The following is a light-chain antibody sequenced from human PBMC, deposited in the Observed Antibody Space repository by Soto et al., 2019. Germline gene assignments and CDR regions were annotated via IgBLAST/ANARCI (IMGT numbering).Light chain of an antibody. CDR2: DTS. Sequence: EIVLTQSPATLSLYPGERATLSCRASQSVSGYLAWYQQKPGQAPRLLIYDTSNRATGIPARFSGSGSGTDFTLTISSLEPEDFAVYYCHQRSNWPSTFGGGTKVEIK. V-gene: IGKV3-11*01. CDR1: QSVSGY. J-gene: IGKJ4*01. CDR3: HQRSNWPST.